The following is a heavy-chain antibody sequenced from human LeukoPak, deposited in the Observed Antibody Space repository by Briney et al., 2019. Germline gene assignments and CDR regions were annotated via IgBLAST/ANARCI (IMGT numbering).Heavy chain of an antibody. V-gene: IGHV3-9*01. Sequence: PGGSLRLSCAASGFTFDDYAMHWVRQAPGKGLEWVSGISWNSGSIGYADSVKGRFTISRDNAKNSLYLQMNSLRAEDTALYYCAKDTIAVAGGVDYWGQGTLVTVSS. CDR2: ISWNSGSI. J-gene: IGHJ4*02. CDR3: AKDTIAVAGGVDY. CDR1: GFTFDDYA. D-gene: IGHD6-19*01.